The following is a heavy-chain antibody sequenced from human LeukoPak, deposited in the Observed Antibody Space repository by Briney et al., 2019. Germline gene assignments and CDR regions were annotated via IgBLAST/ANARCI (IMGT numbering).Heavy chain of an antibody. CDR3: ARYRQWLALDY. V-gene: IGHV4-59*01. Sequence: SETLSLTCTVSGGSISSYYWSWIRQPPGKGLEWIGYIYYSGSTNYNPALKSRVTISVDKSKNQFSVKLSSVTAADTAVYYCARYRQWLALDYWGQGTLVTVSS. J-gene: IGHJ4*02. D-gene: IGHD6-19*01. CDR1: GGSISSYY. CDR2: IYYSGST.